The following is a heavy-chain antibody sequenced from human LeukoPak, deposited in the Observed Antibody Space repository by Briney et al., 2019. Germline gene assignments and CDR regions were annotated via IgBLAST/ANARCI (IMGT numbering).Heavy chain of an antibody. CDR2: IDPSSTYI. J-gene: IGHJ4*02. Sequence: GGSLRLSCAASGFTFRSYSMNWVRQAPGKGLEWVSAIDPSSTYIYYADSVKGRFTISRDNAENSLYLQMNSLRVEDTAVYYCARDGAGTGFDYWGQGTLVTISS. CDR3: ARDGAGTGFDY. V-gene: IGHV3-21*01. CDR1: GFTFRSYS. D-gene: IGHD3/OR15-3a*01.